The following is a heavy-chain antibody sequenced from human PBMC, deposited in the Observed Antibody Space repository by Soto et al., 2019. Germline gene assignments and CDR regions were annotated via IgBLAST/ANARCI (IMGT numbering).Heavy chain of an antibody. CDR3: AKDLEVVGANRWGYDS. V-gene: IGHV3-33*06. CDR1: GFTFRNYG. CDR2: IQYDGSKK. D-gene: IGHD1-26*01. Sequence: VQLVESGGGVVQPGRSLRLSCEASGFTFRNYGMHWVRQTPVKGLEWVAGIQYDGSKKYYAESVKGRFTISRDNSKNTLYLEIDSLRAEDTAVYYCAKDLEVVGANRWGYDSCGQGTLVTVSS. J-gene: IGHJ5*01.